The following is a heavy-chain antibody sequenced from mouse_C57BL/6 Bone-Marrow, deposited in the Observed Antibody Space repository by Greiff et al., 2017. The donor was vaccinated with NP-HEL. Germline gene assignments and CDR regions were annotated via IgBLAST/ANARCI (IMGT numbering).Heavy chain of an antibody. CDR2: ISSGSSTI. J-gene: IGHJ4*01. CDR1: GFTFSDYG. CDR3: ARRYAMDY. V-gene: IGHV5-17*01. Sequence: EVQLQESGGGLVKPGGSLKLSCAASGFTFSDYGMHWVRQAPEKGLEWVAYISSGSSTIYYADTVKGRFTISRDNAKNSLFLQRTSLRSEDTAMYYCARRYAMDYWGQGTSVTVSS.